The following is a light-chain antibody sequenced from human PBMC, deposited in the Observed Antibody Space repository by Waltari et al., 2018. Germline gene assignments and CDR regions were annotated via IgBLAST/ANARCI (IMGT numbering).Light chain of an antibody. CDR3: QQRSNWPAT. Sequence: EIVLTQSPATLSLSPGERATLSCRASQSVSSYLAWYQQKPGQAPRLLIYDASNRATGIPARFSGSGSGTDFSLTISSLGPEDFAVYYCQQRSNWPATFGQGTKVEIK. CDR2: DAS. J-gene: IGKJ1*01. V-gene: IGKV3-11*01. CDR1: QSVSSY.